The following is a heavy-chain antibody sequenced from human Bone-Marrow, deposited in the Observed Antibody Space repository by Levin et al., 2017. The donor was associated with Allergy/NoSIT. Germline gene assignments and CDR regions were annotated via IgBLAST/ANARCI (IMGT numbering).Heavy chain of an antibody. CDR3: ARDGAMCGGNNYCDY. CDR1: GFIFSSYE. J-gene: IGHJ4*02. D-gene: IGHD1/OR15-1a*01. Sequence: GESLKISCAASGFIFSSYEMNWVRQSPGKGLEWVAYITTSGSVIYYADSVKGRFTISRDNAKNSLFLQMDSLRVEDTAVNYCARDGAMCGGNNYCDYWGLGTLVTVSP. V-gene: IGHV3-48*03. CDR2: ITTSGSVI.